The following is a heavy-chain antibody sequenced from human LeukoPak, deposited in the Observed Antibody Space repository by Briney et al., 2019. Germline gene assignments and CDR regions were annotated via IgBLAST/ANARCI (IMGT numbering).Heavy chain of an antibody. D-gene: IGHD3-22*01. CDR2: IIPIFGTA. J-gene: IGHJ4*02. V-gene: IGHV1-69*13. CDR3: ARVSLEDSSGYWHYFDY. Sequence: GASVKVSCKASGYTFTSYAMNWVRQAPGQGLEWMGGIIPIFGTANYAQKFQGRVTITADESTSTAYMELSSLRSEDTAVYYCARVSLEDSSGYWHYFDYWGQGTLVTVS. CDR1: GYTFTSYA.